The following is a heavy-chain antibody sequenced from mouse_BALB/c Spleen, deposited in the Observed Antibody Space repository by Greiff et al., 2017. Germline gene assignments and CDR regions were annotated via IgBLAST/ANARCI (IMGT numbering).Heavy chain of an antibody. V-gene: IGHV1-20*02. Sequence: VQLQQSGPELVKPGASVKISCKASGYSFTGYFMNWVMQSHGKSLEWIGRINPYNGDTFYNQKFKGKATLTVDKSSSTAHMELRSLASEDSAVYYCAREDGNYEAAMDYWGQGTSVTVSS. CDR1: GYSFTGYF. J-gene: IGHJ4*01. D-gene: IGHD2-1*01. CDR3: AREDGNYEAAMDY. CDR2: INPYNGDT.